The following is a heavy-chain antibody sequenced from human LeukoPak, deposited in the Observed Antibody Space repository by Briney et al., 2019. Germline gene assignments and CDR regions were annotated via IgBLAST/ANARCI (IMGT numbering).Heavy chain of an antibody. CDR3: ARENGYRYDSREFDR. Sequence: GGSLRPSCAASGFPFNNYSMGWVRQFPGGGLEWVSAISGSGSSTSYIDSVKGRFIISRDNSKNTLYLQMNSLRVEDTAIYYCARENGYRYDSREFDRWGQGTLVTVSS. CDR2: ISGSGSST. J-gene: IGHJ4*02. D-gene: IGHD5-18*01. V-gene: IGHV3-23*01. CDR1: GFPFNNYS.